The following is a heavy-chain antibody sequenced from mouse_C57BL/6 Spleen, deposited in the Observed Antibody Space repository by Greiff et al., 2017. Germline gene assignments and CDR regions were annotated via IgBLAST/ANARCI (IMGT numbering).Heavy chain of an antibody. V-gene: IGHV1-80*01. J-gene: IGHJ3*01. D-gene: IGHD3-2*02. CDR3: ARSKAQATGCAY. CDR2: IYPGDGDT. CDR1: GYAFSSYW. Sequence: VQLVESGAELVKPGASVKISCKASGYAFSSYWMNWVKQRPGKGLEWIGQIYPGDGDTNYNGKFKGKATLTADKSSSTAYMQLSSLTSEDSAVYFCARSKAQATGCAYWGQGTLVTVSA.